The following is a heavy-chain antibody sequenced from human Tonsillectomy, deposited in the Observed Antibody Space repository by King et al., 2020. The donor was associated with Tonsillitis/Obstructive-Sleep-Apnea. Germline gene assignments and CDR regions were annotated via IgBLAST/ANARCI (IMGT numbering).Heavy chain of an antibody. CDR3: ARQAARTPSNYYYYGMDV. CDR1: GYSFTSYC. D-gene: IGHD6-6*01. CDR2: LYPGDSDT. Sequence: QLVQSGAEVKKPGESLKISCKGSGYSFTSYCIDWVRQMPAKGLEWMGILYPGDSDTRYSPSFQCQVTISADKSISTAYLQWSSLKASDTAMYYCARQAARTPSNYYYYGMDVWGQGTTVTVSS. J-gene: IGHJ6*02. V-gene: IGHV5-51*01.